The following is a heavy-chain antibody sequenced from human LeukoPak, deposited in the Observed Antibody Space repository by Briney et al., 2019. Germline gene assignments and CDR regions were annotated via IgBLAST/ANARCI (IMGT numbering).Heavy chain of an antibody. V-gene: IGHV3-30*02. CDR3: ARVQQWLGTVDY. CDR1: GFTFSSYG. Sequence: GGSLRLSCAASGFTFSSYGMHWVRQAPGKGLEWVAFIRYDGSNKYYADSVKGRFTISRDNSKNTLYLQMNSLRAEDTAVYYCARVQQWLGTVDYWGQGTLVTVSS. J-gene: IGHJ4*02. CDR2: IRYDGSNK. D-gene: IGHD6-19*01.